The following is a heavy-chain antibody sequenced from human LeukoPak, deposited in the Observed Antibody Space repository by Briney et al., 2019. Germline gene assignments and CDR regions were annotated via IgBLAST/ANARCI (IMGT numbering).Heavy chain of an antibody. CDR1: GGSISSGGYY. Sequence: SETLSLTCTVSGGSISSGGYYWSWIRQHPGKGLEWIGYIYYSGSTYYNPSLKGRVTISVDTSKNQFSLKLSSVTAADTAVYYCASPYAPLGYGMDVWGQGTTVTVSS. CDR2: IYYSGST. CDR3: ASPYAPLGYGMDV. V-gene: IGHV4-31*03. D-gene: IGHD2-2*01. J-gene: IGHJ6*02.